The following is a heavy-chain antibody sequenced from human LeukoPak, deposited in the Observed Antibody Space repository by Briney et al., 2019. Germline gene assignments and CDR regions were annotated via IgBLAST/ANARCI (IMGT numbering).Heavy chain of an antibody. J-gene: IGHJ5*02. Sequence: GGSLRLSCAASGFTFSSYWMHWVRQAPGKGLVWVSRINSDGSSTSYADSVKGRFTISRDNAESTLYLQMNSLRAEDTAVYYCARDGSSWANWFDPWGQGTLVTVSS. CDR1: GFTFSSYW. D-gene: IGHD6-13*01. CDR3: ARDGSSWANWFDP. CDR2: INSDGSST. V-gene: IGHV3-74*01.